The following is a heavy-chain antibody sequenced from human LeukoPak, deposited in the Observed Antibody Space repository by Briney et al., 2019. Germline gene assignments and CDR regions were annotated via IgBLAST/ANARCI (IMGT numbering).Heavy chain of an antibody. CDR3: AREPRGNCSSTSCPFYYYMDV. V-gene: IGHV4-38-2*02. D-gene: IGHD2-2*01. J-gene: IGHJ6*03. CDR2: IYHSGNT. Sequence: SETLSLTCSVSGYSISNGYYWGWIRQPPGKGLEWIGSIYHSGNTFYNSSLKSRVTISVDTSKNQFSLKLTPVTAADTAVYYCAREPRGNCSSTSCPFYYYMDVWGKGTTVTVSS. CDR1: GYSISNGYY.